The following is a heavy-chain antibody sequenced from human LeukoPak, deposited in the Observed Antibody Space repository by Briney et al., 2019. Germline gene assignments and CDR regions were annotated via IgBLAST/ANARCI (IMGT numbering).Heavy chain of an antibody. CDR3: ARGYEGAFNI. V-gene: IGHV3-11*01. Sequence: GGSLRLSCAASGFTFSDYYMNWIRQAPGKGLEWVSYISSSGSTKYYADSVEGRFAFSRDNAKNSLYLQMNSLRAEDTAVHYCARGYEGAFNIGGKGKMVTVSS. CDR2: ISSSGSTK. J-gene: IGHJ3*02. D-gene: IGHD1-1*01. CDR1: GFTFSDYY.